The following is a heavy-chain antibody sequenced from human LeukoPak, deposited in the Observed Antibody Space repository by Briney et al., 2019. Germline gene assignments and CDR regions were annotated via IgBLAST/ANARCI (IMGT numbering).Heavy chain of an antibody. J-gene: IGHJ3*02. CDR2: IYYSGST. Sequence: PSETLSLTCTVSGGSISSSSYYWGWIRQPPGKGLEWIGSIYYSGSTYYNPSLKSRVTISVDTSKNQFSLKLSSVTAADTAVYYCARDRPRDRVVVVTGDAFDIWGQGTMVTVSS. CDR3: ARDRPRDRVVVVTGDAFDI. CDR1: GGSISSSSYY. D-gene: IGHD3-22*01. V-gene: IGHV4-39*07.